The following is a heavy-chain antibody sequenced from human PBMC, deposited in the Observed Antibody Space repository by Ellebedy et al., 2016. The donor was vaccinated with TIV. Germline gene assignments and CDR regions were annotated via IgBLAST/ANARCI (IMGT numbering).Heavy chain of an antibody. D-gene: IGHD3-10*01. Sequence: GGSLRLSCTTSGFTFGDYAMSWFRQAPGKGLEWVGFIRSKAYGATTDFAASVKGRFTISRDDSESIAYLQMNSLKTEDTAVYYCVRDYRVSGSEPVYWGQGTLVTVSS. J-gene: IGHJ4*02. CDR1: GFTFGDYA. CDR2: IRSKAYGATT. V-gene: IGHV3-49*03. CDR3: VRDYRVSGSEPVY.